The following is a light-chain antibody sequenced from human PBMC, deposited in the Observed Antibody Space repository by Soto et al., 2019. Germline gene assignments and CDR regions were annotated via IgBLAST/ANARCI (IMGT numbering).Light chain of an antibody. J-gene: IGLJ1*01. CDR1: SSDVGGYNY. Sequence: QSALTQPRSVSGSPGQSITISCTGTSSDVGGYNYVSWYRQHPGKAPKLMIYDVSKRPSGVPDRFSGSKSGNTASLTISGLQAGAEADDHRRSYAGSYTHYVFATGTKLTVL. V-gene: IGLV2-11*01. CDR3: RSYAGSYTHYV. CDR2: DVS.